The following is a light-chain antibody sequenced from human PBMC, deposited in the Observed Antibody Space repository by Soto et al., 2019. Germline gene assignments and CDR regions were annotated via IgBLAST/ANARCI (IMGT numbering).Light chain of an antibody. V-gene: IGLV2-11*01. CDR2: DVT. J-gene: IGLJ3*02. Sequence: QSVLTQPRSVSGSPGQSVTISCPGTSSDVGAYNYVSWYQQHPDKAPKLMNYDVTRRPSGVPDRFFGSRSGGTASLTISGLQTEDEADYYCCSYAGSYTWVFGGGTKLTVL. CDR3: CSYAGSYTWV. CDR1: SSDVGAYNY.